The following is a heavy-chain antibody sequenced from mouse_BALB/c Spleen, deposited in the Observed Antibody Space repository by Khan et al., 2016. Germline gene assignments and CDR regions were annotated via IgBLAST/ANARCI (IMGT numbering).Heavy chain of an antibody. V-gene: IGHV1-9*01. CDR2: ILPGSGNS. CDR1: GYTFSSYW. J-gene: IGHJ1*01. CDR3: ARRGGNYWYFDV. Sequence: QVQLQQSGAELMKPGASVKISCKATGYTFSSYWIEWVKQRPGHGLEWIGEILPGSGNSIYNEKFKGTATFTADTSSNTAYMQHSSLTSEDSAVYYCARRGGNYWYFDVWGAGTTVTVSS. D-gene: IGHD1-1*01.